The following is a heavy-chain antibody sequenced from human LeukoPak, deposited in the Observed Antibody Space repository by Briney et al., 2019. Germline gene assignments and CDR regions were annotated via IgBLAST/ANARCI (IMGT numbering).Heavy chain of an antibody. J-gene: IGHJ6*03. V-gene: IGHV3-23*01. CDR2: ISGSGGST. CDR1: GFTFSSYG. D-gene: IGHD3-10*01. CDR3: AKNVWFGEPSYYYYYMDV. Sequence: GGSLRLSCAASGFTFSSYGMSWVRQAPGKGLEWVSAISGSGGSTYYADSVKGRFTISRDNSKNTLYLQMNSLRAEDTAVYYCAKNVWFGEPSYYYYYMDVWGKGTTVTISS.